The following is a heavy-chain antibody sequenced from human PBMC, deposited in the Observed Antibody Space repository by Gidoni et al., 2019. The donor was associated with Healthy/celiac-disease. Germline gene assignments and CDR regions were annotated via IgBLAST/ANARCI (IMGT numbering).Heavy chain of an antibody. V-gene: IGHV1-18*01. D-gene: IGHD3-22*01. Sequence: QVQLVQSGAEVKKPGASVQVYCKASGYTCTSYGISWVRQAPGQGLELMGWISAYNGNTNYAQKLQGRVTMTTETSTSTAYMQLRSLRSDDTAVYYCASRSYYDSSGYWSDAFDIWGQGTMVTVSS. J-gene: IGHJ3*02. CDR1: GYTCTSYG. CDR3: ASRSYYDSSGYWSDAFDI. CDR2: ISAYNGNT.